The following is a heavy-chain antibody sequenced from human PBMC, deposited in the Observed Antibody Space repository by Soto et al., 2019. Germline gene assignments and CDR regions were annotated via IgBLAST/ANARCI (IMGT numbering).Heavy chain of an antibody. CDR3: ARHTPAISISDH. J-gene: IGHJ4*02. CDR2: IYNRDST. V-gene: IGHV4-39*01. D-gene: IGHD2-15*01. Sequence: SETLSLTCTFSGGSISSSSYYWAWIRQPTGKRLEWIGRIYNRDSTNYNQYLKSQVTKSGNTSKNKFSLKLSSVTAADTAVYYCARHTPAISISDHWGQGTLVTVSS. CDR1: GGSISSSSYY.